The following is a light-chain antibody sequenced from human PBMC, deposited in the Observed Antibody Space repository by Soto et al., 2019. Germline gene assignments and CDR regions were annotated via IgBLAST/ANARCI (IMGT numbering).Light chain of an antibody. J-gene: IGKJ1*01. CDR3: QQYGSSLRT. CDR2: DAS. Sequence: EIVLTQSPGTLSLSPGERATLSCRASQSFSSSSLAWYQQKPGQAPRLLIYDASSRATGIPDRFSGSGSGTDFTLTISRLEPEDFAVYYCQQYGSSLRTFGQGTKVEIK. V-gene: IGKV3-20*01. CDR1: QSFSSSS.